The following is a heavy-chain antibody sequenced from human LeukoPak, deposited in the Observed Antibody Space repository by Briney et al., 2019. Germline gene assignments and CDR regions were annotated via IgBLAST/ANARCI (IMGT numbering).Heavy chain of an antibody. V-gene: IGHV1-69*08. CDR2: IIPAIGPP. D-gene: IGHD3-3*01. CDR1: GGTFHSLT. Sequence: SVKVSCKASGGTFHSLTFSWVRQASGQGLEWMGWIIPAIGPPNYSQKFQDRVTITADKSTNTVYMELSSLRSEDTAVYYCARDLGTIFGEVDWGQGTLVTVSS. CDR3: ARDLGTIFGEVD. J-gene: IGHJ4*02.